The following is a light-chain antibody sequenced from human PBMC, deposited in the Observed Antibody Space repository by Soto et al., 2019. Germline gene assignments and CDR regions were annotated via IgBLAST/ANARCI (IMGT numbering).Light chain of an antibody. CDR1: QSISSW. Sequence: IKMTQSPSTLSASVGDRVTITCRASQSISSWLAWYQQKPGKAPKLLIYKASSLESGVPSRFSGSGSGTEFTLTISSVQPEDFATYYCQQLHGYPITFGQGTRLEIK. CDR3: QQLHGYPIT. J-gene: IGKJ5*01. V-gene: IGKV1-5*03. CDR2: KAS.